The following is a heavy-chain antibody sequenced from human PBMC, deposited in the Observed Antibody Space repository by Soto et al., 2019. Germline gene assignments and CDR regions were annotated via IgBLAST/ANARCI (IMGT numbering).Heavy chain of an antibody. Sequence: SETLSLTCTVSGGSISSSSYYWGWIRQPPGRGLEWIGSIYYSGSTYYNPSLKSRVTISVDTSKNQFSLKLSSVTAADTAVYHCARGWGYFDNSGFPYFYAMDVWGQGTTVTVSS. CDR2: IYYSGST. CDR1: GGSISSSSYY. D-gene: IGHD3-22*01. CDR3: ARGWGYFDNSGFPYFYAMDV. V-gene: IGHV4-39*01. J-gene: IGHJ6*02.